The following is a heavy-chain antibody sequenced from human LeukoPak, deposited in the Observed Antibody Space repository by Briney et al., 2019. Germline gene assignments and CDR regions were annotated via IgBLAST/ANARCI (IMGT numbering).Heavy chain of an antibody. Sequence: ASVKVSCKASGGTFSSYAISWVRQAPGQGLEWMGGIIPIFGTANYAQKFQGRVTITADKSTSTAYMELSSLRSEDTAVYYCARDAYDSSGVNDYWGQGTLVTVSS. J-gene: IGHJ4*02. CDR3: ARDAYDSSGVNDY. CDR1: GGTFSSYA. CDR2: IIPIFGTA. V-gene: IGHV1-69*06. D-gene: IGHD3-22*01.